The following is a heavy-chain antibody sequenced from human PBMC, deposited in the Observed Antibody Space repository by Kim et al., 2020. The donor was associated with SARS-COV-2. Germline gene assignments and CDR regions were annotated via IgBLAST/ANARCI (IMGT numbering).Heavy chain of an antibody. Sequence: ASVKVSCKASGYTFSDYAMSWVRQAPGQGLEWMGWINTNTGKPTYAQGFTGRVVFSLDTSVSTAYLQISSLKAEDTAVYYCARYYCSATVCYHSDYWGQG. CDR2: INTNTGKP. V-gene: IGHV7-4-1*02. CDR1: GYTFSDYA. CDR3: ARYYCSATVCYHSDY. J-gene: IGHJ4*02. D-gene: IGHD2-15*01.